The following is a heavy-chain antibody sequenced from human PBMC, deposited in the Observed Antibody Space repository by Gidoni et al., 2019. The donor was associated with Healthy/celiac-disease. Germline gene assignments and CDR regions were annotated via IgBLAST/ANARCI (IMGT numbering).Heavy chain of an antibody. CDR1: GGAISSYY. CDR2: IYYSGST. CDR3: ARGNTEYSSSSTSFDY. V-gene: IGHV4-59*01. D-gene: IGHD6-6*01. Sequence: QVQLQESGPGLVKPSETLSLTGTVAGGAISSYYWSWIRQPPGKGLEWMGYIYYSGSTNYNPSLKSRVTISVDTSKNQFSLKLSSVTAADPAVYYCARGNTEYSSSSTSFDYWGQGTLVTVSS. J-gene: IGHJ4*02.